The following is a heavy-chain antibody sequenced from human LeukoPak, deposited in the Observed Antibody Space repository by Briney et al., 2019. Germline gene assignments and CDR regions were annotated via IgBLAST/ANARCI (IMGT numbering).Heavy chain of an antibody. Sequence: SETLSLTCSVYDGSISTYYWTWIRQTPGKGLEWIGYIYYSGNTNYNPSLQSRVTISVDTSKNQFSLKLRSVTAADTAVYYCARASRAGIVDYWGQGLLGTVSS. CDR2: IYYSGNT. CDR1: DGSISTYY. J-gene: IGHJ4*02. V-gene: IGHV4-59*01. CDR3: ARASRAGIVDY.